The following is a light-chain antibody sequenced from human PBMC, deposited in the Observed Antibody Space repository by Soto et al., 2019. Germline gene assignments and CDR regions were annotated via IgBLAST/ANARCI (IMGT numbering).Light chain of an antibody. CDR3: QSYDSSLSSYV. J-gene: IGLJ1*01. CDR1: SSNIGAGYN. Sequence: QSVLTQPPSESGAPGQRVTISCTGSSSNIGAGYNVHWYQQLPGTAPKLLVYGNSNRPSGVPDRFSGSKSGTSASLAITGLQAEDEADYYCQSYDSSLSSYVFGTGTKLTVL. V-gene: IGLV1-40*01. CDR2: GNS.